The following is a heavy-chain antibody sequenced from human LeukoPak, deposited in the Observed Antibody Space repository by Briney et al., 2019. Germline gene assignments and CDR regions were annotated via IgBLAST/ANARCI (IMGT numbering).Heavy chain of an antibody. V-gene: IGHV4-59*01. D-gene: IGHD6-13*01. CDR1: GGSISSYY. CDR3: ARGRTRYSSSWSKSWFDP. Sequence: ASETLSLTCTVSGGSISSYYWSWIRQPPGKGLEWIGYIYYSGSTNYNPSLKSRVTISVDTSKNQFSLKLSSVTAADTAVYYCARGRTRYSSSWSKSWFDPWGQGTLVTVSS. J-gene: IGHJ5*02. CDR2: IYYSGST.